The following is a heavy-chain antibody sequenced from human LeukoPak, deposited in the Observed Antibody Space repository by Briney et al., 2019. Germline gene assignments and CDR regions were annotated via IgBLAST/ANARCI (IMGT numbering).Heavy chain of an antibody. V-gene: IGHV3-21*01. J-gene: IGHJ4*02. Sequence: GGSLRLSCAASGFSFSSYSMNWVRQAPGKGLEWVSSISSSSSYIYYADSVKGRFTISRDNAKNSLYLQMNSLRAEETAVYYCARYDLVGSWSYNYWGQGTLVTVSS. CDR2: ISSSSSYI. CDR1: GFSFSSYS. CDR3: ARYDLVGSWSYNY. D-gene: IGHD3-10*01.